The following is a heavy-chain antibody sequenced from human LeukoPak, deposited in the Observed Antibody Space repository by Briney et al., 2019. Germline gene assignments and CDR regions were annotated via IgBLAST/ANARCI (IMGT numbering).Heavy chain of an antibody. CDR3: ARATLDN. Sequence: PGGSLRLSCAASGFNVSNSYISWVRQAPGKGLEWVSVIYSGGSTKYADSVKARFTISRDNSKNTVYLQMNGLRADDTAVYYCARATLDNWGQGTLVTVSS. J-gene: IGHJ4*02. CDR1: GFNVSNSY. V-gene: IGHV3-53*01. CDR2: IYSGGST.